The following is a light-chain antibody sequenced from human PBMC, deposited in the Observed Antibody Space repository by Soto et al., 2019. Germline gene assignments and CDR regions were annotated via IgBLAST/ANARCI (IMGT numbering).Light chain of an antibody. V-gene: IGLV2-8*01. Sequence: QSALTQPPSASGSPGQSVTISCTGTSSDVGAYNYVSWYQQHPGKAPKLIFYEVTKRPSGVPDRFSGSKSGNTASLTVSGLKAEDEADYYCSSYAGGNNVVFGGGTQLTVL. CDR1: SSDVGAYNY. CDR3: SSYAGGNNVV. J-gene: IGLJ3*02. CDR2: EVT.